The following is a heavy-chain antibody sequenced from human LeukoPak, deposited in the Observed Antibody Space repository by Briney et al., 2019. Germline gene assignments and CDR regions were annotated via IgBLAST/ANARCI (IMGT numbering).Heavy chain of an antibody. CDR2: ISGSGGST. J-gene: IGHJ4*02. Sequence: PGGSRRLSCAASGLTSSSYAMSWVRQAPGKGLEWVSAISGSGGSTYYADSVKGRFTISRDNSKNTLYLQMNSLRAEDTAVYYCAKVYLLTALRGAAHFDYWGQGTLVTVSS. CDR3: AKVYLLTALRGAAHFDY. V-gene: IGHV3-23*01. D-gene: IGHD2-2*01. CDR1: GLTSSSYA.